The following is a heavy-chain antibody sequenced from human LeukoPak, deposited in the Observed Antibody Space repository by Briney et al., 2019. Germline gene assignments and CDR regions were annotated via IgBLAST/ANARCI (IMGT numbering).Heavy chain of an antibody. D-gene: IGHD3-10*01. J-gene: IGHJ4*02. V-gene: IGHV4-38-2*02. CDR1: GFSIGTGYS. Sequence: SETLSLTCSVSGFSIGTGYSWGWIRQPPGKGLEWIGTIYHRGNTYYNPSLMSRVTISLGTSKNQFSLRLTSVTAADTALYYCAREVESWFGDLLSYFDSWGQGTQVTVSS. CDR3: AREVESWFGDLLSYFDS. CDR2: IYHRGNT.